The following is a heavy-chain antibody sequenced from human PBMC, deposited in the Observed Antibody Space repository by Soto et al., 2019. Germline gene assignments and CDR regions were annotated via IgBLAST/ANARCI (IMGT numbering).Heavy chain of an antibody. Sequence: GVSLRVSCAASGFIFSSYAMHWGRQAPGKGLEWVAVISYDGSNKYYADSVKGRFTISRDNSKNTLYLQMNSLRAEDTAVYYCARAGENYYYDSSGYLGYWGQGP. J-gene: IGHJ4*02. CDR1: GFIFSSYA. D-gene: IGHD3-22*01. V-gene: IGHV3-30-3*01. CDR2: ISYDGSNK. CDR3: ARAGENYYYDSSGYLGY.